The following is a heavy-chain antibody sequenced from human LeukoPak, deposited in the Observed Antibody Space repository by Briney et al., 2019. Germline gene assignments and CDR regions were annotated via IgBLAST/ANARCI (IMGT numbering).Heavy chain of an antibody. Sequence: GGSLRLSCAASGFTFSSYAMNWVRQAPGKGLEWVSGISGSGGNTFYADSVKGRFTTSRDNSKSTLNLQMNSLRPDDTATYFCAKTDSGGYHRGNYDFWGQGTLVTVSS. V-gene: IGHV3-23*01. D-gene: IGHD3-22*01. CDR1: GFTFSSYA. CDR2: ISGSGGNT. CDR3: AKTDSGGYHRGNYDF. J-gene: IGHJ4*02.